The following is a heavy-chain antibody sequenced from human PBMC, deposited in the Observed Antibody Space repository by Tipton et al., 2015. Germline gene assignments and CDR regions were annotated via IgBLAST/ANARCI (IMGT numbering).Heavy chain of an antibody. D-gene: IGHD3/OR15-3a*01. J-gene: IGHJ5*02. CDR1: GASFSAFY. V-gene: IGHV4-34*01. Sequence: TLSLTCEVNGASFSAFYWTWLRQSPGKGLEWIGEISQSGGGNYNPSLRGRVAISMDTSKTRFSLSLTSLTVADSAVYFCARSSSGPPFGLLALWGQGTLVTVSA. CDR2: ISQSGGG. CDR3: ARSSSGPPFGLLAL.